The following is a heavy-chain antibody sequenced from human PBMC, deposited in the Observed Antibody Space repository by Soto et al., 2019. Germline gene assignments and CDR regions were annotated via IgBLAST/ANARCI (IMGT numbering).Heavy chain of an antibody. CDR3: ARDDRNGDYGYYYGMDV. Sequence: PGGSLRLSCAASGFTFSSYSMNWVRQAPGKGLEWVSYISSSSSTIYYADSVKGRFTISRDNAKNSLYLQMNSLRDEDTAVYYCARDDRNGDYGYYYGMDVWGQGTTVTVS. CDR2: ISSSSSTI. J-gene: IGHJ6*02. V-gene: IGHV3-48*02. D-gene: IGHD4-17*01. CDR1: GFTFSSYS.